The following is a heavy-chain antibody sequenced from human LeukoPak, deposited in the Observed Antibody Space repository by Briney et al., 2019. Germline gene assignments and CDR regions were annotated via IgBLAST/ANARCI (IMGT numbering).Heavy chain of an antibody. CDR1: GFTFSSYN. J-gene: IGHJ4*02. D-gene: IGHD6-13*01. Sequence: GGSLRLSCAASGFTFSSYNMNWVRQAPRKGPEWVSYISSSSSTIYYAASVKGRFTVSRDNAKNSLFLQMNSLRAEDTAVYYCARDSSSWYYWGQGTLVTVSS. CDR3: ARDSSSWYY. CDR2: ISSSSSTI. V-gene: IGHV3-48*01.